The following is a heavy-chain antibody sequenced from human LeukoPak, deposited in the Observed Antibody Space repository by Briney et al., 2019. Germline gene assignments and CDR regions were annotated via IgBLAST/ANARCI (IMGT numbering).Heavy chain of an antibody. V-gene: IGHV4-31*03. D-gene: IGHD5-12*01. CDR3: ARYDIVATILDY. CDR2: IYYSGST. CDR1: GGSISSGGYY. Sequence: PSQTLSLTCTVSGGSISSGGYYWSWIRQHPGKGLERIGYIYYSGSTYYNTSLKSRVTISVDTSKNQFSLKMSSVTAADTAVYYCARYDIVATILDYWGQGTLVTVSS. J-gene: IGHJ4*02.